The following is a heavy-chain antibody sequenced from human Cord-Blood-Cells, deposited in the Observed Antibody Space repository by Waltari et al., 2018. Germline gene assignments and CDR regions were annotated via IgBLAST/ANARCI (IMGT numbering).Heavy chain of an antibody. CDR1: GYTFPSHA. CDR3: ARYWSGDRGSDDAFDI. V-gene: IGHV1-8*03. CDR2: MNPNSGNT. Sequence: VQLVQSGAEVKKPGASVKVSCKASGYTFPSHAINWVRQATGQGLEWMGWMNPNSGNTGYAQKFQGRVTITRNTSISTAYMELSSLRSEDTAVYYCARYWSGDRGSDDAFDIWGQGTMVTVSS. D-gene: IGHD3-3*01. J-gene: IGHJ3*02.